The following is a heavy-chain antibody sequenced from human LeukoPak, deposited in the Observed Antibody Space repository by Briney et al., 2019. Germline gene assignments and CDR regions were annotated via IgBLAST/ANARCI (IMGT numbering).Heavy chain of an antibody. Sequence: SETLSLTCSVSGDSIRTNNYFWGWIRQPPGMGLEWIGSISYNGISYYNPSLKSRASVSVDTSKNQFSLNLNSVTAADTAIYYCARRPGHTWDMGNWFDPWGQGTLVTVSS. J-gene: IGHJ5*02. CDR2: ISYNGIS. V-gene: IGHV4-39*01. CDR1: GDSIRTNNYF. D-gene: IGHD1-26*01. CDR3: ARRPGHTWDMGNWFDP.